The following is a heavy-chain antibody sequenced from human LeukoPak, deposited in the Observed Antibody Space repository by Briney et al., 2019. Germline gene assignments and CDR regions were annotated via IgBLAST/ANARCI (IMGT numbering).Heavy chain of an antibody. CDR2: IHHSGNT. Sequence: PSETLSLTCSVSGYFISSGFYWGWIRQPPGKGLEWIGSIHHSGNTYYNPSPKSRVTISVDTSKNQFSLKLSSATAADTAVYYCARGPIGAVAGPLRFDPWGQGTLVTVSS. D-gene: IGHD6-19*01. J-gene: IGHJ5*02. CDR3: ARGPIGAVAGPLRFDP. V-gene: IGHV4-38-2*02. CDR1: GYFISSGFY.